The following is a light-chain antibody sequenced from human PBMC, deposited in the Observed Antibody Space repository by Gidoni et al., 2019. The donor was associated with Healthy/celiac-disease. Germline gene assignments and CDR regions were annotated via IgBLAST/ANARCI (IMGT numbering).Light chain of an antibody. V-gene: IGKV3-11*01. J-gene: IGKJ4*02. CDR3: QQRSNWPPA. CDR2: DAS. CDR1: QSVSSY. Sequence: EIALTQSPATLSLSPGERATLSCRASQSVSSYLAWYQPKPGQAPRLRIYDASHRATGIPARFSGIGSGTDFTLTISILEPEDFAVYYCQQRSNWPPAFGGGTKVETK.